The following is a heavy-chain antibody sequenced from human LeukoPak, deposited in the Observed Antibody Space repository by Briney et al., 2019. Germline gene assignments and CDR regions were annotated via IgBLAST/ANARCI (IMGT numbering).Heavy chain of an antibody. CDR2: MNPNSGNT. J-gene: IGHJ4*02. V-gene: IGHV1-8*03. CDR1: GYTFTSYD. D-gene: IGHD6-13*01. CDR3: ARSLAAAGFGFDY. Sequence: ASVKVSCKASGYTFTSYDINWVRQATGQGLEWMGWMNPNSGNTGYAQKFQGRVTITRNTSISTAYMELSSLRSEDTAVYYCARSLAAAGFGFDYWGQGTLVTVSS.